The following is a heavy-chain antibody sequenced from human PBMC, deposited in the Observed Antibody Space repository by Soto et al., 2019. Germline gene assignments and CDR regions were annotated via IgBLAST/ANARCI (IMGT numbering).Heavy chain of an antibody. CDR2: IWYDGSNK. D-gene: IGHD6-19*01. V-gene: IGHV3-33*01. Sequence: PGGSMRLSCAASGFTFSSYGMHWVRQAPGKGLEWVAVIWYDGSNKYYADSVKGRFTISRDNSKNTLYLQMNSLRAEDTAVYYCARDYGSGWTQYYFDYWGQGTLVTVSS. J-gene: IGHJ4*02. CDR1: GFTFSSYG. CDR3: ARDYGSGWTQYYFDY.